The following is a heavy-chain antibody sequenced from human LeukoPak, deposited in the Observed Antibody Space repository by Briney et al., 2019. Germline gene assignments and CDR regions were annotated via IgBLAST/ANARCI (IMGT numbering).Heavy chain of an antibody. V-gene: IGHV4-39*01. CDR3: ARHSRGYYDSTGYYYGSHAFDI. Sequence: PSGSLSLTCTLSGGSIISSTYYWGWIRHPPGKGLECIVCIYFRVTTSTNPSLKSRVPISVDTSRNQFSLKLSSVTAADTAVFHCARHSRGYYDSTGYYYGSHAFDIWGQGTMVTVSP. J-gene: IGHJ3*02. CDR1: GGSIISSTYY. CDR2: IYFRVTT. D-gene: IGHD3-22*01.